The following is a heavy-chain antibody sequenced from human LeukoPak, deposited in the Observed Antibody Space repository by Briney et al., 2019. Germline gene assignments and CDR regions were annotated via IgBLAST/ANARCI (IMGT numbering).Heavy chain of an antibody. J-gene: IGHJ5*02. CDR2: IIPIFGTA. D-gene: IGHD3-3*01. Sequence: SVKVSCKASGGTFSSYAISWVRQAPGQGLEWMGGIIPIFGTANYAQKFQGRVTITTDESTSTAYMELSSLRSEDTAVYYCASEKHSHFGVVIQYNWFDPWGQGTLVTVSS. CDR3: ASEKHSHFGVVIQYNWFDP. V-gene: IGHV1-69*05. CDR1: GGTFSSYA.